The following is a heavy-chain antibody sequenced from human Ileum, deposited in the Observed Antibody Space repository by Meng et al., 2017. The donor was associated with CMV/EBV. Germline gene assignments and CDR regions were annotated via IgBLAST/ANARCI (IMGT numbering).Heavy chain of an antibody. Sequence: FSASVIHWVRQASGKGLEWVGRIRNKANNYATAYDASVKGRFTVSRDDSKNTAYLQMNSLKTEDTAVYYCTASYFYDNSGPLWAFDIWGRGTMVTVSS. CDR1: FSASV. V-gene: IGHV3-73*01. CDR3: TASYFYDNSGPLWAFDI. D-gene: IGHD3-22*01. J-gene: IGHJ3*02. CDR2: IRNKANNYAT.